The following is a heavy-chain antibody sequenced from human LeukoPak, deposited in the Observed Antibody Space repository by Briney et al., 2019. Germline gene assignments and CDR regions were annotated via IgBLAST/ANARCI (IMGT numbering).Heavy chain of an antibody. J-gene: IGHJ6*03. D-gene: IGHD3-16*01. CDR3: ARDIRGTAYYYYYMDV. CDR2: IYTSGST. CDR1: GGSITSSSYY. V-gene: IGHV4-39*07. Sequence: PSETLSLTCTVSGGSITSSSYYWGWIRQPPGKGLEWIGRIYTSGSTNYNPSLKSRVTMSVDTSKNQFSLKLSSVTAADTAVYYCARDIRGTAYYYYYMDVWGKGTTVTVSS.